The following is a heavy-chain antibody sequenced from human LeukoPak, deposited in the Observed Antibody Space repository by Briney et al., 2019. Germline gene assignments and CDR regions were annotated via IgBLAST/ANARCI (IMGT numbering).Heavy chain of an antibody. V-gene: IGHV3-21*01. CDR1: GFTFSSYS. J-gene: IGHJ6*02. D-gene: IGHD3/OR15-3a*01. CDR2: ISSSSSYI. CDR3: ARVDGFYYGMDV. Sequence: GGSLRLSCAASGFTFSSYSMNWVRQAPGKGLEWVSSISSSSSYIHYADSVKGRFTISRDNAKNSLYLQMNSLRAEDTAVYYCARVDGFYYGMDVWGQGTTVTVSS.